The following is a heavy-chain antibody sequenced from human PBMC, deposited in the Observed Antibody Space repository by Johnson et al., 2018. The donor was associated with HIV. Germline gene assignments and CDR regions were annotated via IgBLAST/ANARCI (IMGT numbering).Heavy chain of an antibody. Sequence: QEQLVESGGGLVQPGGSLRLSCAASGFTFSSYAMHWVRQAPGKGLEWVAVISYDGSNKSYAASVKGRFTISRDNSKNTLYLQMNSLRAEDTAVYYCARSPRAAEGAFDIWGQGTLVAVSS. CDR2: ISYDGSNK. J-gene: IGHJ3*02. CDR1: GFTFSSYA. CDR3: ARSPRAAEGAFDI. D-gene: IGHD6-13*01. V-gene: IGHV3-30*04.